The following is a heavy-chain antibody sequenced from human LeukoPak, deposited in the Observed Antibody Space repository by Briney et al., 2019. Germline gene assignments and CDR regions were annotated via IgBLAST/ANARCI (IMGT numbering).Heavy chain of an antibody. D-gene: IGHD3-10*01. CDR2: IYSGGST. CDR3: ARDRLYYGSGSPYPYYYGMDV. Sequence: GGSLRLSCAASGFTVSSNYMSWVRQAPGKGLEWVSDIYSGGSTYYADSVKGRFTISRHNSKNTLYLQMNSLRAEDTAVYYCARDRLYYGSGSPYPYYYGMDVWGQGTTVTVSS. J-gene: IGHJ6*02. V-gene: IGHV3-53*04. CDR1: GFTVSSNY.